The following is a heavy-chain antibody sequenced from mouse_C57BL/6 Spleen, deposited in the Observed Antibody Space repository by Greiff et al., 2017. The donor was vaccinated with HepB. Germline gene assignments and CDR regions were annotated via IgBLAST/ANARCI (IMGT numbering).Heavy chain of an antibody. CDR2: ISSGSSTI. CDR3: ARITTVLYWYVDV. J-gene: IGHJ1*01. CDR1: GFTFSDYG. V-gene: IGHV5-17*01. D-gene: IGHD1-1*01. Sequence: EVQVVESGGGLVKPGGSLKLSCAASGFTFSDYGMHWVRQAPEKGLEWVAYISSGSSTIYYADTVKGRFTISRDNAKNTLFLQMTSLRSEGTAMYYCARITTVLYWYVDVWGPGTTVTVSS.